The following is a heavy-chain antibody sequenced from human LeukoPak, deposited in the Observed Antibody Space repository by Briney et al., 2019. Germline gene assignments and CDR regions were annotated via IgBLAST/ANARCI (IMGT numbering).Heavy chain of an antibody. J-gene: IGHJ6*04. CDR3: AELGITMIGGV. CDR1: GFTVSSNY. Sequence: GGSLRLSCAASGFTVSSNYMSWVRQAPGKGLEWVSYISSSGSTIYYADSVKGRFTISRDNAKNSLYLQMNSLRAEDAAVYYCAELGITMIGGVWGKGTTVTISS. D-gene: IGHD3-10*02. CDR2: ISSSGSTI. V-gene: IGHV3-11*04.